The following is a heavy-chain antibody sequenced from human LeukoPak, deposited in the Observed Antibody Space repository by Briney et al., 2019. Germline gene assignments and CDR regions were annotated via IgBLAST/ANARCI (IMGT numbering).Heavy chain of an antibody. V-gene: IGHV3-33*08. J-gene: IGHJ3*02. CDR2: IWYDGSNK. CDR3: ARDLLLWFGELSGAFDI. D-gene: IGHD3-10*01. Sequence: PGGSLRLSCAASGFTFTTYGMHWVRQAPGKGLEWVAVIWYDGSNKYYADSVKGRFTISRDNSKNTLYLQMNSLRAEDTAVYYCARDLLLWFGELSGAFDIWGQGTMVTVSS. CDR1: GFTFTTYG.